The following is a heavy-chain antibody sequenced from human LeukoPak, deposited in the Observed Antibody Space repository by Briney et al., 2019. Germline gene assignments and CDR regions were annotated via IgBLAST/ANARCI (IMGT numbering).Heavy chain of an antibody. CDR1: GFTFSRYW. V-gene: IGHV3-74*01. CDR3: AKGGHFDQ. CDR2: INSDGSVT. Sequence: GGSLRLSCAASGFTFSRYWMHWVRQAPGKGPVWVSRINSDGSVTSHADSVKGRFTISRDDSKNTLYLQMNSLRAEDTAVYHCAKGGHFDQWGQGTLVTVSS. J-gene: IGHJ4*02.